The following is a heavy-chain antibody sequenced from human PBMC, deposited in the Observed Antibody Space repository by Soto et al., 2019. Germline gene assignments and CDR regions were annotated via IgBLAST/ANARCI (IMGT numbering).Heavy chain of an antibody. CDR1: GFTFSSSA. V-gene: IGHV3-23*01. CDR2: FRESGGTT. Sequence: PGGSLRLSCAASGFTFSSSAMSWVRQAPGKGLEWVATFRESGGTTHYADSVKGRFTISRDASKNMLNLQMNSLRAEDTAIYYCWKESRCGIIIPSQVNGGQGARVAGSS. J-gene: IGHJ4*02. CDR3: WKESRCGIIIPSQVN. D-gene: IGHD1-1*01.